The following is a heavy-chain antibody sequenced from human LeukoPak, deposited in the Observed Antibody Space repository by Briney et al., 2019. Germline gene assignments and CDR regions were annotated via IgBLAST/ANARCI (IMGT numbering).Heavy chain of an antibody. Sequence: GGSLRLSCAASGFTFSSYGMHWVRQAPGKGLEWVAVISYDGSNKYYADSVKGRFTISRDNSKNTLYLQMNSLRAEDTAVYYCAREVYSYGSYYFDYWGQGTLVTVSS. CDR1: GFTFSSYG. V-gene: IGHV3-30*03. CDR2: ISYDGSNK. CDR3: AREVYSYGSYYFDY. J-gene: IGHJ4*02. D-gene: IGHD5-18*01.